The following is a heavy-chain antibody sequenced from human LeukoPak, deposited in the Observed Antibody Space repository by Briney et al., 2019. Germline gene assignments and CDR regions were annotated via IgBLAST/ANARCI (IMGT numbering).Heavy chain of an antibody. CDR1: GFTFSGSA. V-gene: IGHV3-73*01. CDR2: IDKKDKGYATAT. J-gene: IGHJ5*02. CDR3: TRDSGTYNWFDP. D-gene: IGHD1-26*01. Sequence: GGSLRLSCAASGFTFSGSAIHWVRQSAGKGLEWVGQIDKKDKGYATATAYAASVKGRFTISRDDSINTAYLQMKSLKTEDTALYYCTRDSGTYNWFDPWGQGTLVTVSS.